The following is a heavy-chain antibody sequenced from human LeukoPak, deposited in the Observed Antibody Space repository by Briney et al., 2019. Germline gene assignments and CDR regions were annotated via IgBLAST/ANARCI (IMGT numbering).Heavy chain of an antibody. CDR1: GFTVSSSY. CDR3: ARGVAAAGTTLDY. D-gene: IGHD6-13*01. V-gene: IGHV3-66*01. J-gene: IGHJ4*02. Sequence: PGGSLRLSCAASGFTVSSSYLTWVRQAPGKGLEWVSVIYSGGTTYYADSVKGRFTISRDNSKNTLYLQMNSLRAEDTAVYYCARGVAAAGTTLDYWGLGTLVTVSS. CDR2: IYSGGTT.